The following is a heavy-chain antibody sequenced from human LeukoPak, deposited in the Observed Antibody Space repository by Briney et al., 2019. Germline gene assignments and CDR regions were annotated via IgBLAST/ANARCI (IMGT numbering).Heavy chain of an antibody. Sequence: PGKSLRLSCAASGFTFNNYGMHWVRQAPGKGLEWVSSISSSSSYIYYADSVKGRFTISRDNAKNSLYLQMNSLRAEDTAVYYCARGFYQLPVDYWGQGTLVTVSS. V-gene: IGHV3-21*01. CDR3: ARGFYQLPVDY. J-gene: IGHJ4*02. D-gene: IGHD2-2*01. CDR2: ISSSSSYI. CDR1: GFTFNNYG.